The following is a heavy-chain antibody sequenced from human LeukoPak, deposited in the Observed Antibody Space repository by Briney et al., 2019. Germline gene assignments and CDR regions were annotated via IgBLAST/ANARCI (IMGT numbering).Heavy chain of an antibody. V-gene: IGHV4-61*02. CDR2: IYTSGST. Sequence: SETLSLTCAVSGGSISSGSYYWSWIRQPAGKGLEWIGRIYTSGSTNYNPSLKSRVTISVDTSKNQFSLKLSSVTAADTAVYYCARGSGSNWNYDDYWGQGTLVTVSS. D-gene: IGHD1-1*01. CDR1: GGSISSGSYY. J-gene: IGHJ4*02. CDR3: ARGSGSNWNYDDY.